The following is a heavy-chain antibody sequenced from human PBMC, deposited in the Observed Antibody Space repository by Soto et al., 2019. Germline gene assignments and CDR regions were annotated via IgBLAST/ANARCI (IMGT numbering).Heavy chain of an antibody. Sequence: GSLRLSCAGSGFMFSNFAMTWVRQAPGKGLEWVSTTRSNGEHTYYADSVKGRFTVSRDNSKNTLFLEMSSLRAEDTAIYYCAKDSKSVSVSAARVYGMDVWGQGTTVTVSS. CDR3: AKDSKSVSVSAARVYGMDV. J-gene: IGHJ6*02. V-gene: IGHV3-23*01. CDR2: TRSNGEHT. CDR1: GFMFSNFA. D-gene: IGHD2-2*01.